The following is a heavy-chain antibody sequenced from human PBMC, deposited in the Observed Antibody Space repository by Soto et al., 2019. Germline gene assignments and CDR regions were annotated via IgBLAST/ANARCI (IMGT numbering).Heavy chain of an antibody. Sequence: ASVKVSCKASGYTFTSYGINWVRQAPGQGLEWMGWISAYDGNTNYAQSLQGRVTMTTDTSTSTAYMELRSLRSDDTAVYYGARYCGGDCYTDWGQGTLVTVSS. J-gene: IGHJ4*02. CDR1: GYTFTSYG. CDR3: ARYCGGDCYTD. CDR2: ISAYDGNT. D-gene: IGHD2-21*02. V-gene: IGHV1-18*01.